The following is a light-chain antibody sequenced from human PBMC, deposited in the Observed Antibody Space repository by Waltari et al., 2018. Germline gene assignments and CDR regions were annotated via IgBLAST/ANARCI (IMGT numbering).Light chain of an antibody. Sequence: QSVLTQPPSASGTPGQRVTIPCSGSSSNTESTYFYWYQQFPGTAPKVLMFKNNQRPSGVSDRFSASKSGASASLAISGLRSDDEADYYCGTWDDSLSRPVFGGGTKLTVL. V-gene: IGLV1-47*01. CDR2: KNN. CDR1: SSNTESTY. CDR3: GTWDDSLSRPV. J-gene: IGLJ3*02.